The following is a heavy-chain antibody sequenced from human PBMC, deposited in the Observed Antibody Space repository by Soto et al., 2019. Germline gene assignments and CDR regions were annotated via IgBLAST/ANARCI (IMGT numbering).Heavy chain of an antibody. V-gene: IGHV3-23*01. J-gene: IGHJ3*02. Sequence: GGSLRLSCAASGFSFNNYVMTWVRQPPGKGLEWVSAITGSGGETFYADSVKGRFSISRDNAKNTLYLQMHSLRAEDTAVYYCARGLEEWARPTVIWGQGTLVTVSS. CDR1: GFSFNNYV. CDR3: ARGLEEWARPTVI. D-gene: IGHD3-3*01. CDR2: ITGSGGET.